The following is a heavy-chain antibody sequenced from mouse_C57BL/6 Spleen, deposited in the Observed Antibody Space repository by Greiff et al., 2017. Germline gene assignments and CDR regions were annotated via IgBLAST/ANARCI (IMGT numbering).Heavy chain of an antibody. CDR3: ARGQTGTWFAY. J-gene: IGHJ3*01. Sequence: EVKLVESGGGLVKPGGSLKLSCAASGFTFSSYAMSWVRQTPEKRLEWVATISDGGSYTYYPDNVKGRFTISRDNAKNNLYLQMSHPKSEDTAMYYCARGQTGTWFAYWGQGTLVTVSA. V-gene: IGHV5-4*03. CDR2: ISDGGSYT. D-gene: IGHD4-1*01. CDR1: GFTFSSYA.